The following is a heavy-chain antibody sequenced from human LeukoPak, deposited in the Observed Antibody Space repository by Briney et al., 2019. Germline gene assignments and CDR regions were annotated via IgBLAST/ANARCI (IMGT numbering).Heavy chain of an antibody. CDR1: GFTFSSYA. CDR3: ARPSTGYSSSWSFVWDGRRNYGMDV. CDR2: ISYDGSNK. V-gene: IGHV3-30-3*01. Sequence: PGGSLRLSCAASGFTFSSYAMHWVRQAPGKGLEWVAVISYDGSNKYYADSVKGRFTISRDNSKNTLYLQMNSLRAEDTAVYHCARPSTGYSSSWSFVWDGRRNYGMDVWGQGTTVTVSS. D-gene: IGHD6-13*01. J-gene: IGHJ6*02.